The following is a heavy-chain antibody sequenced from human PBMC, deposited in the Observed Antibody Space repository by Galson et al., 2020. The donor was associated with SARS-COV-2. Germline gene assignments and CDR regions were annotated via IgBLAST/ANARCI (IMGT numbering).Heavy chain of an antibody. V-gene: IGHV3-48*02. CDR3: ARDGEMSTRGQYYFDQ. CDR1: GFNFSTYS. Sequence: GGSLRLSCVASGFNFSTYSMNWVRRAPGKGPEWISYISYIYSGRTKMYYADSVQGRFTISRDNSKNSLFLEMNNLRDEDTAIYYCARDGEMSTRGQYYFDQWGQGTLVTVSP. D-gene: IGHD3-10*01. J-gene: IGHJ4*02. CDR2: IYSGRTKM.